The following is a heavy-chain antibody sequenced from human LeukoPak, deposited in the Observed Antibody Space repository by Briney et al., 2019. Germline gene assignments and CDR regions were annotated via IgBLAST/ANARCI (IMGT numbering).Heavy chain of an antibody. V-gene: IGHV4-39*01. J-gene: IGHJ4*02. Sequence: SETLSLTCTVSGGSISNNNYYWGWIRQPPGKALEWIGSIYYSGSTLHNPSLMSRVTMPVDTSKNQFTLKLSSVTAADTAVYYCATHGGDGPGSSNFDYWGQGTLVTVSS. D-gene: IGHD3-10*01. CDR1: GGSISNNNYY. CDR3: ATHGGDGPGSSNFDY. CDR2: IYYSGST.